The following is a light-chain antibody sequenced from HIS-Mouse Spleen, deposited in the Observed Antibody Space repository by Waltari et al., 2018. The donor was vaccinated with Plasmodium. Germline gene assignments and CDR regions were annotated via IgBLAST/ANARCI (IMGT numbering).Light chain of an antibody. Sequence: QSALTQPRSVSGSPGQSVTISCTGPSIDVGGYNYVSWYQQHPGNAPKLMIYDVSKRPSGVPDRFSGSKSGNTASLTISGLQAEDEADYYCCSYAGSYTYVFGTGTKVTVL. CDR2: DVS. V-gene: IGLV2-11*01. J-gene: IGLJ1*01. CDR1: SIDVGGYNY. CDR3: CSYAGSYTYV.